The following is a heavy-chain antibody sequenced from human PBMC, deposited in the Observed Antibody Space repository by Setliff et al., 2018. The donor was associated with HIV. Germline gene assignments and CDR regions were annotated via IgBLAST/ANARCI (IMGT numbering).Heavy chain of an antibody. CDR1: GGTFSSYA. J-gene: IGHJ3*02. Sequence: GASVKVSCKASGGTFSSYAISWVRQAPGQGLEWMGGIIPIFGTANYAQKFQGRVTITADESTSTAYMELSSLRSEDTAVYYCARENGDYYDSSGPAHAFDIWGQGTMVTVSS. V-gene: IGHV1-69*13. CDR3: ARENGDYYDSSGPAHAFDI. D-gene: IGHD3-22*01. CDR2: IIPIFGTA.